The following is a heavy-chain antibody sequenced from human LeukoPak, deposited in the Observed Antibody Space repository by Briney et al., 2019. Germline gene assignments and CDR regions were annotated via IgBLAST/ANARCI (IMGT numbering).Heavy chain of an antibody. J-gene: IGHJ6*02. CDR1: GFTFSNYW. CDR2: INSDGSST. D-gene: IGHD2-21*01. CDR3: ARHKDYYGMDV. Sequence: PGGSLRLSGAASGFTFSNYWMHWVRQAPGKGLVWVSRINSDGSSTSYADSVKGRFTISRDNAKNTLYLQMNSLRAEDTAVYYCARHKDYYGMDVWGQGTTVTVSS. V-gene: IGHV3-74*01.